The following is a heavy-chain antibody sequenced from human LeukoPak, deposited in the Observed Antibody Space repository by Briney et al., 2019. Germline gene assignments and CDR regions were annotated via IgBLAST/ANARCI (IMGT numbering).Heavy chain of an antibody. J-gene: IGHJ4*02. V-gene: IGHV3-7*01. Sequence: GGSLRLSCAASGFTFSNYWMTWVRRAPGKGLEWVANIRRDGSETHYVDSVMGRFTISRDNAKNSLYLQMNSLRAEDTAVYYCARGDWLPLPYAFDHWGQGTLVTVSS. D-gene: IGHD5-12*01. CDR2: IRRDGSET. CDR3: ARGDWLPLPYAFDH. CDR1: GFTFSNYW.